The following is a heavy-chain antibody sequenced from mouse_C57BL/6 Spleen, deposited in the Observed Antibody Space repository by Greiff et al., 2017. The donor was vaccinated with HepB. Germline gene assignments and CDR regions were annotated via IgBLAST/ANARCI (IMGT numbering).Heavy chain of an antibody. CDR2: ISNLAYSI. D-gene: IGHD2-5*01. V-gene: IGHV5-15*01. CDR3: ARRYSNYDAMDY. CDR1: GFTFSDYG. J-gene: IGHJ4*01. Sequence: EVKLMESGGGLVQPGGSLKLSCAASGFTFSDYGMAWVRQAPRKGPEWVAFISNLAYSIYYADTVTGRFTISRENAKNTLYLEMSSLRSEDTAMYYCARRYSNYDAMDYWGQETSVTVSS.